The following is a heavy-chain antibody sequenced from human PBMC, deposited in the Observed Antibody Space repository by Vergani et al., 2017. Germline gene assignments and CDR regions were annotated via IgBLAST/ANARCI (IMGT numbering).Heavy chain of an antibody. CDR2: ITPFNGNT. CDR3: TRGGIWFGANWFDP. J-gene: IGHJ5*02. CDR1: GYTFTYRY. Sequence: QMQLVQSGAEVKKTGSLVKVSCKASGYTFTYRYLHWVRQAPGQALEWMGWITPFNGNTNYAQKFQDRVTITRDRSMSTAYMELSSLRSEDTAMYYCTRGGIWFGANWFDPWGQGTLVTVSS. V-gene: IGHV1-45*02. D-gene: IGHD3-10*01.